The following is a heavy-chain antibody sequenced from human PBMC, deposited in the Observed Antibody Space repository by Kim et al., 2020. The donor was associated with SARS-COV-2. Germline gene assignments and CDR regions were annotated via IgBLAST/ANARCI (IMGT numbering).Heavy chain of an antibody. D-gene: IGHD2-2*01. CDR1: GFTFSSYA. CDR3: ARDSSDIVVVPARGSFLHNWFDP. CDR2: ISYDGSNK. J-gene: IGHJ5*02. Sequence: GGSLRLSCAASGFTFSSYAMHWVRQAPGKGLEWVAVISYDGSNKYYADSVKGRFTISRDNSKNTLYLQMNSLRAEDTAVYYCARDSSDIVVVPARGSFLHNWFDPWGQGTLVTVSS. V-gene: IGHV3-30-3*01.